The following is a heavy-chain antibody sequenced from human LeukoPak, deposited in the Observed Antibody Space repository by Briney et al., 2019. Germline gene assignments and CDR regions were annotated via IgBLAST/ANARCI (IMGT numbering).Heavy chain of an antibody. D-gene: IGHD6-13*01. CDR3: ARVRIAAAGHFDY. J-gene: IGHJ4*02. CDR2: IYYSGST. Sequence: PSETLSLTCAVSGGSISSYYWSWIRQPPGKGLEWIGYIYYSGSTNCNPSLKSRVTISVDTSKNQFSLKLSSVTAADTAVYYCARVRIAAAGHFDYWGQGTLVTVSS. CDR1: GGSISSYY. V-gene: IGHV4-59*01.